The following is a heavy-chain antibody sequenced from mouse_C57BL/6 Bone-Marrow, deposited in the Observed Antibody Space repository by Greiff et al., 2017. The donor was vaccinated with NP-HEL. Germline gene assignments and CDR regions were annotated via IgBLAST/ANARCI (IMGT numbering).Heavy chain of an antibody. Sequence: VQLQQPGAELVKPGASVKMSCKASGYTFTSYWITWVKQRPGQGLEWIGDIYPGSGSTNYNEKFKSKATLTVDTSSSTAYMQLSSLTSEDSAVYYCARRDYYDYDDAMDYWGQGTSVTVSS. CDR3: ARRDYYDYDDAMDY. CDR1: GYTFTSYW. V-gene: IGHV1-55*01. J-gene: IGHJ4*01. D-gene: IGHD2-4*01. CDR2: IYPGSGST.